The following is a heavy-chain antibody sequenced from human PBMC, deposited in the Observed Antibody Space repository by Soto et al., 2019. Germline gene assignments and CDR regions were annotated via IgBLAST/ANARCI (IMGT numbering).Heavy chain of an antibody. CDR3: ARERDCNTTSCYCSGSYYHGMDV. D-gene: IGHD2-2*01. CDR2: ISSSSTYI. CDR1: GFTINTYI. V-gene: IGHV3-21*01. J-gene: IGHJ6*02. Sequence: RQSLRLSWAASGFTINTYIMNWVRQAPGKGLEWVSSISSSSTYIYYADSLKGRFTISRDSAKNSLYLQMNSLRAEDTAVYYCARERDCNTTSCYCSGSYYHGMDVWGQGTSVTVSS.